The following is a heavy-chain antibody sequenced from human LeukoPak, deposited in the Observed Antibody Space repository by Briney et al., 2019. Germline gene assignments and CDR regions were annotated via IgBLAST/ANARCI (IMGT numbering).Heavy chain of an antibody. V-gene: IGHV1-18*01. CDR1: VYSFRRNG. CDR2: ISANSGNT. Sequence: GASVKVSCKSSVYSFRRNGISWVRQAPGQGLEWMAWISANSGNTNYAQNFQGRVTLTTDTSTSTAYMELRSLRSDDTAVYYCARDVNHAFDYWGQGTLVTVSS. CDR3: ARDVNHAFDY. D-gene: IGHD3-16*01. J-gene: IGHJ4*02.